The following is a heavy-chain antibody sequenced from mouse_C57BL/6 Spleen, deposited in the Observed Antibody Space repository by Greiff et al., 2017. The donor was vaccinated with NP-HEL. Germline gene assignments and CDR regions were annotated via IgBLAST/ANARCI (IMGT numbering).Heavy chain of an antibody. Sequence: EVQLQQSGPVLVKPGASVKMSCKASGYTFTDYYMNWVKQSHGKSLEWIGVINPYNGGTSYNQKFKGKATLTVDKSSSTAYMELNSLTSEDSAVYYCARNPLNYDYDGGFDYWGQGTTLTVSS. J-gene: IGHJ2*01. CDR2: INPYNGGT. D-gene: IGHD2-4*01. CDR3: ARNPLNYDYDGGFDY. CDR1: GYTFTDYY. V-gene: IGHV1-19*01.